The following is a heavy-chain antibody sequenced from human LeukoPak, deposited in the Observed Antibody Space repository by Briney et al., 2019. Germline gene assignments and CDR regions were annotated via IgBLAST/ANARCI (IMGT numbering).Heavy chain of an antibody. V-gene: IGHV1-2*02. Sequence: GASVKVSCRASGYTFTGYYMHWVRQAPGHGLEWMGWINPNSGGTNYAQKFQGRVTMTRDTSISTAYMELSRLRSDDTAVYYCAHSNYAGDAFDIWGQGTMVTVSS. CDR2: INPNSGGT. J-gene: IGHJ3*02. CDR3: AHSNYAGDAFDI. CDR1: GYTFTGYY. D-gene: IGHD4-11*01.